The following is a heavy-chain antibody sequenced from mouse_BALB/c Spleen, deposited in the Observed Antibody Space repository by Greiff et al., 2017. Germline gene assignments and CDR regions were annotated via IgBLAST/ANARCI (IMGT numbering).Heavy chain of an antibody. Sequence: EVKLVESGGGLVKPGGSLKLSCAASGFTFSSYTMSWVRQTPEKRLEWVATISSGGSYTYYPDSVKGRFTISRDNAKNTLYLQMSSLKSEDTAMYYCTRRYDYDSYYYAMDYWGQGTSVTVSS. CDR1: GFTFSSYT. J-gene: IGHJ4*01. V-gene: IGHV5-6-4*01. D-gene: IGHD2-4*01. CDR2: ISSGGSYT. CDR3: TRRYDYDSYYYAMDY.